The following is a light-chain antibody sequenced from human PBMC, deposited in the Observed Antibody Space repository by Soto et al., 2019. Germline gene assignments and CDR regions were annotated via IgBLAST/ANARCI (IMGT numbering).Light chain of an antibody. CDR3: QQYNKWPLT. CDR2: GAS. V-gene: IGKV3-20*01. J-gene: IGKJ3*01. CDR1: QTVSITY. Sequence: VLTQSPGTLSLSPGESATLSCRASQTVSITYLTWYQQKPGQAPRLLIFGASKRATGIPDRFSGSGSGRDFTLTISGLEPEDFAVYYCQQYNKWPLTFGPGTKVDI.